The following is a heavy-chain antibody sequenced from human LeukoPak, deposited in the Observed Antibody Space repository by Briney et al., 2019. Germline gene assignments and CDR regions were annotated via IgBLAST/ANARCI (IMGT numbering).Heavy chain of an antibody. D-gene: IGHD1-26*01. V-gene: IGHV3-48*02. CDR1: GFTFSSYA. Sequence: GGSLRLSCAASGFTFSSYAMSWVRQAPGKGLEWVSFIRGSSTDTQYADSVKGRFTMSRDIGRAALYLQMNSLRDEDTAVYYCARGGGRSYSDAFDIWDQGTVVTVSP. CDR3: ARGGGRSYSDAFDI. CDR2: IRGSSTDT. J-gene: IGHJ3*02.